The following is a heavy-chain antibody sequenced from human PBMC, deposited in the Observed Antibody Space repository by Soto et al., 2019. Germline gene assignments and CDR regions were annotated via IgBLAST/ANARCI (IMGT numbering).Heavy chain of an antibody. CDR2: IYYSGST. Sequence: SETLSLTCTVSGGSISSGDYYWSWIRQPPGKGLEWIGYIYYSGSTYYNPSLKSRVTISVDTSKNQFSLKLSSVTAADTAVYYCARGTISEDYYDSSGYYYYFDYWGQGTLVTVSS. V-gene: IGHV4-30-4*01. D-gene: IGHD3-22*01. CDR1: GGSISSGDYY. CDR3: ARGTISEDYYDSSGYYYYFDY. J-gene: IGHJ4*02.